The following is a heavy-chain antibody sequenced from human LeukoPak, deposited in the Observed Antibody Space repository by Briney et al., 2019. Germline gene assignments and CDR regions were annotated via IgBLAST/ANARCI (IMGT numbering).Heavy chain of an antibody. Sequence: SETLSLTCTVSGGSISSYYWSWIRQPPGKGLEWIGYIYTSGSTNYNPSLKSRVTISVDTSKNQFSLKLSSVTAADTAVYYCARSKSPFDYWGQGTLVTVSS. CDR2: IYTSGST. V-gene: IGHV4-4*09. J-gene: IGHJ4*02. CDR3: ARSKSPFDY. CDR1: GGSISSYY.